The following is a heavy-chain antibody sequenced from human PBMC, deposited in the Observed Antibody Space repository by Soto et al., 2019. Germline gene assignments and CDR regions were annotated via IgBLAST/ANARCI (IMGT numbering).Heavy chain of an antibody. D-gene: IGHD4-4*01. CDR1: GYSFTSYW. CDR2: IDPSDSYT. CDR3: ARQEPTVTIVRERYGMDV. J-gene: IGHJ6*01. Sequence: PGESLKISCKGSGYSFTSYWISWVRQMPGKGLEWMGRIDPSDSYTNYSPSFQGHVTISADKSISTAYMQWSSLKASDTAMYYWARQEPTVTIVRERYGMDVWGQGTTVTVSS. V-gene: IGHV5-10-1*01.